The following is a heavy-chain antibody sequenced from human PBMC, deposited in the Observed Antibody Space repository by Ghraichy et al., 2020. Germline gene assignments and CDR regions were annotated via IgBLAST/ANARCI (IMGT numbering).Heavy chain of an antibody. Sequence: GGSLRLSCATSGFTFSSSAMTWVRQAPGRGLEWVSLISADGVSTFYAGSVKGWFTISRDDFKNTLFLQINSLRAKDTAVYYCAKDIQLSVWGLGTTVTVSS. D-gene: IGHD1-1*01. CDR2: ISADGVST. V-gene: IGHV3-23*01. CDR3: AKDIQLSV. J-gene: IGHJ6*02. CDR1: GFTFSSSA.